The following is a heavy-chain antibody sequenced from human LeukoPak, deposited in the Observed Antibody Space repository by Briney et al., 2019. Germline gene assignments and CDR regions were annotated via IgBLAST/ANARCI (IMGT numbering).Heavy chain of an antibody. V-gene: IGHV4-4*07. CDR2: IYTSGST. J-gene: IGHJ6*02. Sequence: SETLSLTCTVSGGSISSYYWSWIRQPAGKGLEWIGRIYTSGSTNYNPPLKSRVTMSVDTSKNQFSLKLSSVTAADTAVYYCARDQSRFPNYYGSGSYYRPTTYYYYGMDVWGQGTTVTVSS. CDR1: GGSISSYY. CDR3: ARDQSRFPNYYGSGSYYRPTTYYYYGMDV. D-gene: IGHD3-10*01.